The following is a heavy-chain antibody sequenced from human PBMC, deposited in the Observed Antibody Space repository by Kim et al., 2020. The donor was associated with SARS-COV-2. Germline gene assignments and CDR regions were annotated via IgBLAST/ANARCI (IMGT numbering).Heavy chain of an antibody. D-gene: IGHD3-10*01. CDR1: GYTLTELS. V-gene: IGHV1-24*01. CDR2: FDPEDGET. CDR3: ATQGGNLDLDYYGSGGYFDY. Sequence: ASVKVSCKVSGYTLTELSMHWVRQAPGKGLEWMGGFDPEDGETIYAQKFQGRVTMTEDTSTDTAYMELSSLRSEDTAVYYCATQGGNLDLDYYGSGGYFDYWGQGTLVTVSS. J-gene: IGHJ4*02.